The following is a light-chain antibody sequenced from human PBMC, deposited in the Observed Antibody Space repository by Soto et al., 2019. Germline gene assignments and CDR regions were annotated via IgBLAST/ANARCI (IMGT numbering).Light chain of an antibody. V-gene: IGKV3-20*01. J-gene: IGKJ1*01. CDR3: QQDGNSPRM. CDR2: GAT. Sequence: DNVLTNSPVSLSRSQGQGPTLSCRASHSVTSNYLAWYQQKPGQAPRLLIYGATRRATGIPDRFSGSGSGTDFTLTIIRLEPEDFAVYYCQQDGNSPRMFGRGTXVXI. CDR1: HSVTSNY.